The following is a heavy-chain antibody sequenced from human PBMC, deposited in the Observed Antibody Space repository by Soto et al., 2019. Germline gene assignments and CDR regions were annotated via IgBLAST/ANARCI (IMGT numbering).Heavy chain of an antibody. CDR2: ISWDGGST. Sequence: GGSLRLSCAASGFTFDDYTMHWVRQAPGKGLEWVSLISWDGGSTYYADSVKGRFTISRDNSKNSLYLQMNSLRTEDTALYYCAKALLGLGYYGMDVWGQGTTVTVSS. J-gene: IGHJ6*02. CDR1: GFTFDDYT. CDR3: AKALLGLGYYGMDV. V-gene: IGHV3-43*01.